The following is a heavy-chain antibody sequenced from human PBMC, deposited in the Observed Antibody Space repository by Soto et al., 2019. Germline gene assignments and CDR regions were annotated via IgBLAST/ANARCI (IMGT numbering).Heavy chain of an antibody. CDR3: ARGRRSSSFNYYYYYMDV. V-gene: IGHV4-59*01. D-gene: IGHD6-6*01. CDR2: IYYSGST. CDR1: GGSISSYY. Sequence: SETLSLTCTVSGGSISSYYWSWIRQPPGKGLEWIGYIYYSGSTNYNPSLKSRVTISVDTSKNQFSLKLSSVTAADTAAYYCARGRRSSSFNYYYYYMDVWGKGTTVTVSS. J-gene: IGHJ6*03.